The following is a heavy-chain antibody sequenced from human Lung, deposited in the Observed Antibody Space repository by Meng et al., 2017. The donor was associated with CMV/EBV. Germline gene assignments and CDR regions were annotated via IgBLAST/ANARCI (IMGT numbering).Heavy chain of an antibody. CDR3: ARELKLRVNFDN. Sequence: SCSASGFIFSKYVMRWVRQAPGKVLEWVAALSSDGNTKYYGNSERGRFTMSRDNSQNTVYLDMPGLRPEDTALYYCARELKLRVNFDNWGQGTMVTVSS. CDR1: GFIFSKYV. D-gene: IGHD6-6*01. CDR2: LSSDGNTK. J-gene: IGHJ4*02. V-gene: IGHV3-30*03.